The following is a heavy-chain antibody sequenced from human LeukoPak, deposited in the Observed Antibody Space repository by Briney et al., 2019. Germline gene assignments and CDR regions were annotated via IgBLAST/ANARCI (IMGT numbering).Heavy chain of an antibody. J-gene: IGHJ6*03. CDR3: ARFAAGGSYYYYMDV. Sequence: GRSLRLSCAASGFTFSSYGMHWVRQAPGKGLEWVAVISYDGSNKYYADSVKGRFTTSRDNSKNTLYLQMNSLRAEDTAVYYCARFAAGGSYYYYMDVWGKGTTVTVSS. D-gene: IGHD6-25*01. CDR1: GFTFSSYG. V-gene: IGHV3-30*03. CDR2: ISYDGSNK.